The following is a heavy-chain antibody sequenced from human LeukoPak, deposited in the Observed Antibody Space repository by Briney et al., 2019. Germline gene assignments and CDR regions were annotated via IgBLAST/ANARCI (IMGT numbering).Heavy chain of an antibody. D-gene: IGHD6-13*01. CDR2: IYYTGST. CDR3: ARGNSSWYFDY. CDR1: GGSISTYY. J-gene: IGHJ4*02. V-gene: IGHV4-59*08. Sequence: PSETLSLTCTVSGGSISTYYWSWIRQPPGKGLEWIGYIYYTGSTNSNPPLKSRVTISVDTSKNQFSLNLSSVTAADTAVYYCARGNSSWYFDYWGRGTLVTVSS.